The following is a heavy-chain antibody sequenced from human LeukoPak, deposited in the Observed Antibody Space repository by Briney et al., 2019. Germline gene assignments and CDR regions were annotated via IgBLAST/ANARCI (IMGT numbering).Heavy chain of an antibody. V-gene: IGHV3-30*18. J-gene: IGHJ4*02. CDR2: ISYDGGNK. CDR3: AKDLETWIEGLGFDY. CDR1: GFTFSSYW. D-gene: IGHD3-3*01. Sequence: GGSLRLSCAASGFTFSSYWMSWVRQAPGKGLEWVAFISYDGGNKYYTDSVKGRFTISRDNSKNTLYLQMNSLRAEDTAVYYCAKDLETWIEGLGFDYWGQGTLVTVSS.